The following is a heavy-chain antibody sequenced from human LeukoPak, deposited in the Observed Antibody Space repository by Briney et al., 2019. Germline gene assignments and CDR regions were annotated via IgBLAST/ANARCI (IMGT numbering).Heavy chain of an antibody. J-gene: IGHJ3*01. CDR3: ARDVHTDAFDV. Sequence: ASVKVSCNSSGRTFRNSFIYWVRQAPGQGLEWMGGFMPLLDRRQYAEKFQGRVTITTDDSTSTAYMELSSLTYEDTAVYYCARDVHTDAFDVWGQGTMGTVSS. V-gene: IGHV1-69*16. CDR1: GRTFRNSF. CDR2: FMPLLDRR.